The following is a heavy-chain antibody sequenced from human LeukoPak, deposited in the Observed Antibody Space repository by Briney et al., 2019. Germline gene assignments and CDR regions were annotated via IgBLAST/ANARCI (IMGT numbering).Heavy chain of an antibody. V-gene: IGHV3-66*02. J-gene: IGHJ4*02. CDR1: GFTVSSNY. D-gene: IGHD2-2*01. Sequence: PGGSLRLSCAASGFTVSSNYMSWVRQAPGKGLEWVSVIYSGGSTYYADSVKGRFTISRDNSKNTLYLQLNNLRAEDAAVYYCARGPRSYQLLYWGQGTLVTVSS. CDR3: ARGPRSYQLLY. CDR2: IYSGGST.